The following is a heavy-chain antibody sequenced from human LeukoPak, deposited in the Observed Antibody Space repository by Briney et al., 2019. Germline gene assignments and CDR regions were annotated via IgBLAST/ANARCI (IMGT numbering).Heavy chain of an antibody. D-gene: IGHD2-2*01. CDR2: ISWNSGDI. J-gene: IGHJ4*02. CDR3: AKGIPAGPTALDY. Sequence: GRSLTLSCAASGFTFEDYGMYWVRQAPRQGLEWVSGISWNSGDIDYADSVKGRFTISRDNAKNSLYLEMKSLRVDDTALYFCAKGIPAGPTALDYWGQGILVTVSS. CDR1: GFTFEDYG. V-gene: IGHV3-9*01.